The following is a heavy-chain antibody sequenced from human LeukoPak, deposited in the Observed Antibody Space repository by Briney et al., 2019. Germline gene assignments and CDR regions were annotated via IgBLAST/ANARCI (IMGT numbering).Heavy chain of an antibody. CDR2: IYSGGST. V-gene: IGHV3-66*01. CDR3: ARSNSFDI. CDR1: GFTFSSNY. J-gene: IGHJ3*02. Sequence: RGSLRLSCAASGFTFSSNYMSRVRQAPGKGLEWVSIIYSGGSTYYSDSVKGRFTISRDNSKNTLYLQMNSLRAEDTAVYYCARSNSFDIWGQGTMVTVSS.